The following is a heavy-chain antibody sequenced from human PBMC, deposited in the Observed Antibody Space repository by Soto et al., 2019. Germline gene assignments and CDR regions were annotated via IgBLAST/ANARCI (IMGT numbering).Heavy chain of an antibody. CDR3: AREGGYCSSTSCYLDY. D-gene: IGHD2-2*01. CDR1: GYTFTSYG. V-gene: IGHV1-18*01. Sequence: ASVKVSCKASGYTFTSYGISWVRQAPGQGLEWMGWISAYNGNTNYAQKLQGRVTMTTDTSTSTAYMELRSLRSDDTAVYYCAREGGYCSSTSCYLDYWGQGPLVTVSS. CDR2: ISAYNGNT. J-gene: IGHJ4*02.